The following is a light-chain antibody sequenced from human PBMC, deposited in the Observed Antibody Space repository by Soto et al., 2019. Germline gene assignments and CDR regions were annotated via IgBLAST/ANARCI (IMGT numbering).Light chain of an antibody. CDR2: WAS. J-gene: IGKJ3*01. CDR3: RQYYRTPFT. Sequence: DIVMTQSPDFLAVSLGERATINCKSSQSVLYSANNKDHLAWYQQRPRQPPKLLISWASTRESGVPARFSGSGSGTDFTLTISSLGAEDVAAYYCRQYYRTPFTFGPGTKVDIK. V-gene: IGKV4-1*01. CDR1: QSVLYSANNKDH.